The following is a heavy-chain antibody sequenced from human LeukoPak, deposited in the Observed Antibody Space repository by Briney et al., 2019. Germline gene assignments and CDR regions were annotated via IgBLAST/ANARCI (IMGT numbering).Heavy chain of an antibody. CDR2: ISGSGGSI. CDR3: ASIVYSGYDSNDY. V-gene: IGHV3-23*01. Sequence: GGSLRLSCAASGFTFSNYAMNWVRQAPGKGLEWVSVISGSGGSIYYADSVKGRFTISRDNAKNSLYLQMNSLRAEDTAVYYCASIVYSGYDSNDYWGQGTLVTVSS. CDR1: GFTFSNYA. J-gene: IGHJ4*02. D-gene: IGHD5-12*01.